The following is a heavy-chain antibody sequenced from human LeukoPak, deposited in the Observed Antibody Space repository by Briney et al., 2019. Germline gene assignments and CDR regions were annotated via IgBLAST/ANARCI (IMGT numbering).Heavy chain of an antibody. CDR1: GYSISSGYY. CDR2: IYHIGST. CDR3: ASAYYDILGGHFDY. Sequence: SETLSLTCTVSGYSISSGYYWGWIRQPPGKGLEWIGSIYHIGSTYYNSSLKSRVTISVDTSKNQFSLKVTSVTAADTAVYYCASAYYDILGGHFDYWGQGTLVTVSS. J-gene: IGHJ4*02. D-gene: IGHD3-9*01. V-gene: IGHV4-38-2*02.